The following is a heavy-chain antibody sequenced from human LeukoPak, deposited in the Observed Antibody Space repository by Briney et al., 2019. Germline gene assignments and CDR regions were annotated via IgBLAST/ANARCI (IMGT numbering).Heavy chain of an antibody. Sequence: PGGSLRLSCAASGFTFDDYAMHWVRQASGKGLEWVSHITWDGGSTHYADSVEGRFTISRDNRENSLDLQMNSLRPEDTALYYCAKDRAARGRGNYFYXDVWXXXTXXTVS. CDR1: GFTFDDYA. V-gene: IGHV3-43D*03. J-gene: IGHJ6*03. CDR2: ITWDGGST. D-gene: IGHD2/OR15-2a*01. CDR3: AKDRAARGRGNYFYXDV.